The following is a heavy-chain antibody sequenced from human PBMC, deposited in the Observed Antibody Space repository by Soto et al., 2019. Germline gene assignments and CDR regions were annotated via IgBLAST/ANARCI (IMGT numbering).Heavy chain of an antibody. Sequence: HPGGSLRLSCAASGFTFSSYAMSWVRQAPGKGLEWVSSISGSGGSTYYADSVKGRFTISRDNAKNSLYLQMNSLRAEDTAVYYCARDGGVGRFLEWLSNPLGWFDPWGQGTLVTVSS. CDR1: GFTFSSYA. D-gene: IGHD3-3*01. CDR3: ARDGGVGRFLEWLSNPLGWFDP. J-gene: IGHJ5*02. CDR2: ISGSGGST. V-gene: IGHV3-23*01.